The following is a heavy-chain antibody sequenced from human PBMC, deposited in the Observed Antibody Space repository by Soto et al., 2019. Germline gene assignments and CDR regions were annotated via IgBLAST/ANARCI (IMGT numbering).Heavy chain of an antibody. D-gene: IGHD2-15*01. Sequence: LRLSCAASGFTFSSYSMNWVRQAPGKGLEWVSSISSSSSYIYYADSVKGRFTISRDNAKNSLYLQMNSLRAEDTAVCYRATYGPSGHWGQGTLVTVSS. V-gene: IGHV3-21*01. CDR1: GFTFSSYS. CDR3: ATYGPSGH. J-gene: IGHJ4*02. CDR2: ISSSSSYI.